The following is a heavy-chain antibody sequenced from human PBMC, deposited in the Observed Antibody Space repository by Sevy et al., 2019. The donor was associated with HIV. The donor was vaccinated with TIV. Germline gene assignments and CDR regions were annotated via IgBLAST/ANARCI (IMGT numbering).Heavy chain of an antibody. D-gene: IGHD4-17*01. CDR1: GFTFSSYA. Sequence: GGSLRLSCAASGFTFSSYAMSWVRQAPGKGLEWVSAISGSGGSTYYADSVKGRFTISRDNSKNTLYLQMNSLRTEDAAVYDLSKGYGDDEVDAFDIWGQGTMVTVSS. CDR2: ISGSGGST. J-gene: IGHJ3*02. CDR3: SKGYGDDEVDAFDI. V-gene: IGHV3-23*01.